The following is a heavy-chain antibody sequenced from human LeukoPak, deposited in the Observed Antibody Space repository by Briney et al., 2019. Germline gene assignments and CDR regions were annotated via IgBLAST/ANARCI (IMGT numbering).Heavy chain of an antibody. CDR1: GGSFSNYC. V-gene: IGHV4-34*01. D-gene: IGHD2-15*01. J-gene: IGHJ4*02. Sequence: SETLSLTCAVYGGSFSNYCWTWIRQPPGKGLEWIGEINHGGSTNYKPSLKSRVTISIDTSKNQFSLKLSSVTAADTAVYYCARGLSAIVYWGQGTLVTVSS. CDR2: INHGGST. CDR3: ARGLSAIVY.